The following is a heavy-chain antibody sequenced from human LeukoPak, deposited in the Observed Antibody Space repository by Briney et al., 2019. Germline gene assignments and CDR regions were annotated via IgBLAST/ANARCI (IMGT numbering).Heavy chain of an antibody. D-gene: IGHD3-10*01. CDR2: IIPILGIA. CDR1: GGTFSSYA. CDR3: ASRGSGSSDY. V-gene: IGHV1-69*04. J-gene: IGHJ4*02. Sequence: ASVKVSCKASGGTFSSYAISWVRQAPGQGLEWMGRIIPILGIANYAQKFQGRVTITADKSTSTAYMELSSLRSEDTAMYYCASRGSGSSDYWGQGTLVTVSS.